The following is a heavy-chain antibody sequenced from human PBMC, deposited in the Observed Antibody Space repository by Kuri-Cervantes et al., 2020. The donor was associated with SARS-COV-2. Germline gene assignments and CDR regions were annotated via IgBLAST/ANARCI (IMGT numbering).Heavy chain of an antibody. D-gene: IGHD1-1*01. CDR2: IKPDGSYT. CDR3: KLRDYFSYYGMDV. Sequence: GESLKISCAASGFTFSGHWIHWVRQAPGKGLVWVSSIKPDGSYTNNADSVKGRFTLSRDNAQNMLFLQMNSLRAEDTTVYYCKLRDYFSYYGMDVWGQGTPVTVSS. CDR1: GFTFSGHW. J-gene: IGHJ6*02. V-gene: IGHV3-74*01.